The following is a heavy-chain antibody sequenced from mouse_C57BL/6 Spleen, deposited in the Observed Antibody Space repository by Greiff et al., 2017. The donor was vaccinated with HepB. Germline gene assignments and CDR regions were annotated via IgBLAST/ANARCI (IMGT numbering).Heavy chain of an antibody. CDR3: ARRVDYDWYFDV. CDR1: GYAFSSSW. D-gene: IGHD2-4*01. Sequence: QVQLKESGPELVKPGASVKISCKASGYAFSSSWMNWVKQRPGKGLEWIGRIYPGDGDTNYNGKFKGKATLTADKSSSTAYMQLSSLTSEDSAVYFCARRVDYDWYFDVWGTGTTVTVSS. J-gene: IGHJ1*03. CDR2: IYPGDGDT. V-gene: IGHV1-82*01.